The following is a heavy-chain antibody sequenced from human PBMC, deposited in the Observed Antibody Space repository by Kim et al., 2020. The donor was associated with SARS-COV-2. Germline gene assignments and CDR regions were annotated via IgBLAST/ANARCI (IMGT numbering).Heavy chain of an antibody. J-gene: IGHJ1*01. CDR1: GGSINSFTDY. CDR3: ARRKLAAATRP. CDR2: FSYNGNT. V-gene: IGHV4-39*01. Sequence: SETLSLTCTVSGGSINSFTDYWGWIRQPPGKGLEWIGSFSYNGNTYYNPSLKSRVTISADASKNQFSLILSSVTASDTATYYCARRKLAAATRPWGPGT. D-gene: IGHD6-13*01.